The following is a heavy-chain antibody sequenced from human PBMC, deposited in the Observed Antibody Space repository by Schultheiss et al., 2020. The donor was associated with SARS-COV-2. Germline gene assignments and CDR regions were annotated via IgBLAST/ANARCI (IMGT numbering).Heavy chain of an antibody. V-gene: IGHV4-34*01. CDR1: GFTFSGSA. CDR2: INHSGST. CDR3: ARRHLRQ. Sequence: GSLRLSCAASGFTFSGSAMHWVRQAPGKGLEWIGEINHSGSTNYNPSLKSRVTISVDTSKNQFSLKLSSVTAADTAVYYCARRHLRQWGQGTLVTVS. J-gene: IGHJ4*02. D-gene: IGHD3-16*01.